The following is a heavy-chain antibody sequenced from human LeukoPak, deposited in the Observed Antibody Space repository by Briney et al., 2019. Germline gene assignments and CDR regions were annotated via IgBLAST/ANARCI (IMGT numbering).Heavy chain of an antibody. V-gene: IGHV4-61*02. CDR3: ARDGVGLRYSDWFHHPFHAFDI. J-gene: IGHJ3*02. Sequence: SETLSLTCTVSGGSISSGSYYWSWIRQPAGKGLEWIGRIYTSGSTNYNPSLKSRVTISVDTSKNQFSLKLSSVTAADTAVYYCARDGVGLRYSDWFHHPFHAFDIWGQGTMVTVSS. D-gene: IGHD3-9*01. CDR1: GGSISSGSYY. CDR2: IYTSGST.